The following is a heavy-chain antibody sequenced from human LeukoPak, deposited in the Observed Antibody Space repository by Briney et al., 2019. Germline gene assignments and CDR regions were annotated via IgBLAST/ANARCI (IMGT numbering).Heavy chain of an antibody. J-gene: IGHJ5*02. V-gene: IGHV5-51*01. Sequence: GESPKISCKGSGYSFTSYWIGWVRQMPGKGLEWMGIIYPGDSDTRYSPSFQGQVTISADKSISTAYLQWSSLKASDTAMYFCARSRTTVAWWFDPWGQGTLVTVSS. D-gene: IGHD4-23*01. CDR2: IYPGDSDT. CDR1: GYSFTSYW. CDR3: ARSRTTVAWWFDP.